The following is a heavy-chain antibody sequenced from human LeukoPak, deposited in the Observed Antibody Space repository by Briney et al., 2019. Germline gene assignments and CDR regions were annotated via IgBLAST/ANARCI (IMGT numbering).Heavy chain of an antibody. CDR1: GFTFSSFA. V-gene: IGHV3-23*01. J-gene: IGHJ4*02. D-gene: IGHD3-10*01. CDR2: INAGGGST. CDR3: AKDGGSGFGELFKDY. Sequence: GGSLRLSCAASGFTFSSFAMSWVRQAPGKGLEWVSSINAGGGSTYYPDSVKGRFTISRDNSKDTLYLQMNSLRVEDTAVYYCAKDGGSGFGELFKDYWGQGTLVTVS.